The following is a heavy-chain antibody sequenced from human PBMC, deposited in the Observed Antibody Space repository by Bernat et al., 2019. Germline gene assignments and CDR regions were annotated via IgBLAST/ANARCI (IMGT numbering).Heavy chain of an antibody. CDR3: ARDPPLHCSGGSCYCFYYYMDV. J-gene: IGHJ6*03. Sequence: QVQLVESGGGVVQPGRSLRLSCAASGFTFSSYAMHWVRQAPGKGLEWVAVISYDGSNKYYADSVKGRFTISRDNSKNTLYLQMNSLRAEDTAVYYCARDPPLHCSGGSCYCFYYYMDVWGKGTTVTVSS. V-gene: IGHV3-30*01. D-gene: IGHD2-15*01. CDR1: GFTFSSYA. CDR2: ISYDGSNK.